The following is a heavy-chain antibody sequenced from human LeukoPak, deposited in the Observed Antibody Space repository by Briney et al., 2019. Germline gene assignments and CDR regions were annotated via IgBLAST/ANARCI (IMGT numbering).Heavy chain of an antibody. V-gene: IGHV4-34*01. D-gene: IGHD2-2*01. J-gene: IGHJ6*02. CDR3: ARDRYCSSTSCYYYYYGMDV. Sequence: SETLSPTCAVYGVSFSGYYWSWIRQPPGKGLEWIGEINHSGSTNYNPSLKSRVTISVDTSKNQFSLKLSSVTAADTAVYYCARDRYCSSTSCYYYYYGMDVWGQGTTVTVSS. CDR2: INHSGST. CDR1: GVSFSGYY.